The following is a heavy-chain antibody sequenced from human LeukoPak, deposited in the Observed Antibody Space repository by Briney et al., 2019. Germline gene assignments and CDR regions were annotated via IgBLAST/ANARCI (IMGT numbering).Heavy chain of an antibody. CDR2: INPTGGST. V-gene: IGHV1-46*01. D-gene: IGHD3-10*01. CDR3: ASLFSYYGSGSYYGSEGARLDY. Sequence: ASVKVSCKASGYTFTSYYMHWVRQAPGQGLEWMGLINPTGGSTGYAQKFQGRVTITADESTSTAYMELSSLRSEDTAVYYCASLFSYYGSGSYYGSEGARLDYWGQGTLVTVSS. CDR1: GYTFTSYY. J-gene: IGHJ4*02.